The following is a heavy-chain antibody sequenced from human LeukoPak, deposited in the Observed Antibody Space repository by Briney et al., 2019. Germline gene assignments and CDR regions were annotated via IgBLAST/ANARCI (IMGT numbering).Heavy chain of an antibody. Sequence: QPGGSLRLSCTASGFTFSDYAMTWVRQAPGKGLEWVSAISPDGSDTKYAGSVKGRSTISRDNSKKTLFLQMNSLRVEDTAVYYCTTDPPYCSSTSCYTYYYYYMDVWGKGTTVTVSS. V-gene: IGHV3-23*01. CDR1: GFTFSDYA. J-gene: IGHJ6*03. D-gene: IGHD2-2*02. CDR3: TTDPPYCSSTSCYTYYYYYMDV. CDR2: ISPDGSDT.